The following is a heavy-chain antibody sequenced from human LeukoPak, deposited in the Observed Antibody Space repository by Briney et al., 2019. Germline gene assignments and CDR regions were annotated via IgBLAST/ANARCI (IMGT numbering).Heavy chain of an antibody. D-gene: IGHD2-15*01. V-gene: IGHV4-59*12. CDR3: ALATPVPDRAGIFDS. CDR1: GGSINRFY. J-gene: IGHJ4*02. Sequence: PSETLSLTCTVAGGSINRFYWSWLRQPPGKRLEWIGYIHYSGTTIYNPSLKSRVTISVDASKSHFSLKLSSVSAADTALYYCALATPVPDRAGIFDSWGQGTLVTVSS. CDR2: IHYSGTT.